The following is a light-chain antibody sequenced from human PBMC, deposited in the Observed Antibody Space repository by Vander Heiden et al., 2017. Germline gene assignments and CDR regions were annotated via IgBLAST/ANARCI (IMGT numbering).Light chain of an antibody. CDR2: GAS. J-gene: IGKJ1*01. Sequence: IVLTHFPPTLAVSPGERATRSCRASRSISRNLAWYQQKPGQAPRLLIYGASARATGVTDRFSGSGSGTEFTLTISSLLSVDSAVYYCQQYNNWPPSWTFGQGTKVEV. CDR3: QQYNNWPPSWT. V-gene: IGKV3-15*01. CDR1: RSISRN.